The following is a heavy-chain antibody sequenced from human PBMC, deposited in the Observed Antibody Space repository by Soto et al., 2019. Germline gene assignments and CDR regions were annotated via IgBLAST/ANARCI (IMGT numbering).Heavy chain of an antibody. D-gene: IGHD4-17*01. Sequence: SVKVSCKASGGTFSSYAISWLRQAPGQGIEWMGGIXPIXXTXXXXXKXXGRVTITADESTSTAYMELSSLRSEDTAVYYCARQGKRSTTVVTLDYWGQGTLVTVPQ. CDR2: IXPIXXTX. J-gene: IGHJ4*02. V-gene: IGHV1-69*13. CDR3: ARQGKRSTTVVTLDY. CDR1: GGTFSSYA.